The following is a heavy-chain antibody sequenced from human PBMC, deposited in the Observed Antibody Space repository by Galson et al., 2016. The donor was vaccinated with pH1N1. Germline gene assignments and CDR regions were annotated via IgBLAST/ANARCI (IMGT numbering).Heavy chain of an antibody. D-gene: IGHD1/OR15-1a*01. V-gene: IGHV5-51*01. CDR1: GYSFKSYW. Sequence: QSGAEVKKSGESLKISCKGSGYSFKSYWIAWVRQMPGKGLEWMGIIYPGDSDTRYRPSFLGQVIMSADKSISTAFPQWSSLNASDTAMYYCARRGINGTDFWGQGTLVTVSS. J-gene: IGHJ4*02. CDR2: IYPGDSDT. CDR3: ARRGINGTDF.